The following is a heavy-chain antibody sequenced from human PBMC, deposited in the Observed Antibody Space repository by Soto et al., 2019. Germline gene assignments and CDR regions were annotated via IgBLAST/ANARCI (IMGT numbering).Heavy chain of an antibody. CDR2: ISGSGGST. V-gene: IGHV3-23*01. D-gene: IGHD4-17*01. CDR1: GFTFSSYA. J-gene: IGHJ4*02. Sequence: EVQLLESGGGLVQPGGSLRLSCAASGFTFSSYAMSWVRQAPGKGLEWVSAISGSGGSTYYADSVKGRFTISRDNSKNTLYLQMNSLRAEDTAVYYCVTCIGSHDYGDYVRWSQGTLVTVSS. CDR3: VTCIGSHDYGDYVR.